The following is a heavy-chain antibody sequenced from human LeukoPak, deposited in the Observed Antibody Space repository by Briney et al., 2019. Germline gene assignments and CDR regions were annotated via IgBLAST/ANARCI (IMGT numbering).Heavy chain of an antibody. Sequence: SETLSLTCTVSGGSMSSYYWSWIRQPPRKGLEWIGYIYYTGSTNYNPSLKSRVTISVDTSKNQFSLKLGSVTAADTAVYYCARSDCGGDCYWNDYWGQGTLVIVSS. CDR1: GGSMSSYY. D-gene: IGHD2-21*02. CDR3: ARSDCGGDCYWNDY. J-gene: IGHJ4*02. CDR2: IYYTGST. V-gene: IGHV4-59*01.